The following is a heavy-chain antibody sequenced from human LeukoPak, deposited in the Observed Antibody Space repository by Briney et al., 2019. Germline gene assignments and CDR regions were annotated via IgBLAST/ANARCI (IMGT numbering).Heavy chain of an antibody. Sequence: PGGSLRLSCAASGFTFSSYWMSWVRQAPGKGLEWVSAISGSGGSTYYADSVKGRFTISRDNSKNTLYLQMNSLRAEDTAVYYCASCSTSYFDYWGQGTLVTVSS. CDR1: GFTFSSYW. CDR2: ISGSGGST. J-gene: IGHJ4*02. V-gene: IGHV3-23*01. D-gene: IGHD2-2*01. CDR3: ASCSTSYFDY.